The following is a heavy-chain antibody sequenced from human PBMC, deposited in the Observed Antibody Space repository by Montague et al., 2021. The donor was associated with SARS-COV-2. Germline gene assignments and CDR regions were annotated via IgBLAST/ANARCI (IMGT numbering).Heavy chain of an antibody. J-gene: IGHJ4*02. CDR2: IWYDGSNK. D-gene: IGHD7-27*01. V-gene: IGHV3-33*01. CDR3: ARELLVTGDIDY. CDR1: GFTFSSYG. Sequence: SLRLSCAASGFTFSSYGMHWVRQAPGKGLEWVAVIWYDGSNKYYADSVKGRSTISRDNSKNTLYLQMNSLRAEDTAVYYCARELLVTGDIDYWGQGTLVTVSS.